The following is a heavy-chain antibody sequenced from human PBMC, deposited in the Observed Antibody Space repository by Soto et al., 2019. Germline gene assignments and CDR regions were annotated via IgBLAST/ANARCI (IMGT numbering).Heavy chain of an antibody. J-gene: IGHJ6*02. CDR2: IHYSGDA. CDR3: SRHYCSGGSCYYYGMDV. Sequence: SETLSRTCTVSGGSISSSGHYWGLVRQPPGKGLEWIGTIHYSGDAYYNPSLKSRVSISVDTSKSQFSLKLNSVTAADTALYYCSRHYCSGGSCYYYGMDVWGQGTTVT. V-gene: IGHV4-39*01. D-gene: IGHD2-15*01. CDR1: GGSISSSGHY.